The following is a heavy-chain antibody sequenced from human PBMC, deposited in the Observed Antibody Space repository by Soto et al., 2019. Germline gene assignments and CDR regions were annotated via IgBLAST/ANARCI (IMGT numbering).Heavy chain of an antibody. CDR3: AKNYFFDS. J-gene: IGHJ4*02. CDR1: GFTFSSYA. CDR2: IGVSSDA. V-gene: IGHV3-23*01. Sequence: EVQLLESGGGLVQPGESLRLSCAASGFTFSSYAMSWARQAPGKGLEWVSSIGVSSDAYYADSVTGRFTISRDNSRNTLYLQMNSLRAEDTAVYYCAKNYFFDSWVQGTLVTVSS.